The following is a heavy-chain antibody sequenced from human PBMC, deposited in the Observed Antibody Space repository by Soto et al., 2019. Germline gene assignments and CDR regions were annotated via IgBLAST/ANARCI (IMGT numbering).Heavy chain of an antibody. V-gene: IGHV3-23*01. CDR3: AKDPDSAGTTVTTYPH. CDR1: GFTFSSYA. D-gene: IGHD4-17*01. CDR2: ISGSGGST. J-gene: IGHJ4*02. Sequence: GGSLRLSCAASGFTFSSYAMSWVRQAPGKGLEWVSAISGSGGSTYYADSVKGRFTISRDNSKNRLYLQMNSLRAEDTAVYYCAKDPDSAGTTVTTYPHWGQGTLVTVSS.